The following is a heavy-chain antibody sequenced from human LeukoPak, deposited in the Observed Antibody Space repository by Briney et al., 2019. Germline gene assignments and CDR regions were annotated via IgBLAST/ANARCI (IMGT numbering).Heavy chain of an antibody. D-gene: IGHD6-13*01. CDR2: IYHNGST. V-gene: IGHV4-38-2*02. Sequence: SETLSLTCTVSGYSISSGYYWGWIRQPPGKGLEWIGSIYHNGSTYYNPSLKSRVTISVDTSKNQFSLKLSSVTAADTAVYYCARDRGAAGLFDYWGQGTLVTVSS. CDR1: GYSISSGYY. J-gene: IGHJ4*02. CDR3: ARDRGAAGLFDY.